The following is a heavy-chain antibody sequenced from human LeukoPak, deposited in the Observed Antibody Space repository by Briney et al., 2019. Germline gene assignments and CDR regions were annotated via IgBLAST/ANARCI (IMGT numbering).Heavy chain of an antibody. CDR1: GGTFSSYS. CDR3: ARVDRYHYYLDV. Sequence: SVKVSCKASGGTFSSYSITWVRQAPGQGLEWMGGIMPLFNTANYAQQFQGRVTITTDESTGTAYMELSSLRFEDTAMYYCARVDRYHYYLDVWGKGTTVTVSS. CDR2: IMPLFNTA. J-gene: IGHJ6*03. V-gene: IGHV1-69*05.